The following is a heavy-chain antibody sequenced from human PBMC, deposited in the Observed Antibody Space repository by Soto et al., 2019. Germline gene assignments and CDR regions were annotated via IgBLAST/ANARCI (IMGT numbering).Heavy chain of an antibody. D-gene: IGHD4-17*01. J-gene: IGHJ4*02. V-gene: IGHV4-31*03. CDR3: ARTYDYGDYVRASGFSEFDY. Sequence: QVQLQESGPGLVKPSQTLSLTCTVSGGSISSGGYYWRWIRQHPGKGLEWVGCIDYSGSNYYTPSLNNRVTISVNTSKTQATLKLRFEMAADTAVYYCARTYDYGDYVRASGFSEFDYWGQGTLVTVSS. CDR1: GGSISSGGYY. CDR2: IDYSGSN.